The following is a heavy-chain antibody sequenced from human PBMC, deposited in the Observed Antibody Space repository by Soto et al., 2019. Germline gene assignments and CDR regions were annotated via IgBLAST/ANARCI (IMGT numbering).Heavy chain of an antibody. CDR2: IIPSFGTA. V-gene: IGHV1-69*01. CDR3: ARVLPLISIVGATGWFDP. CDR1: GGTFSSYA. Sequence: QVQLVQSGAEVKKPGSSVKVSCKASGGTFSSYAISWVRQAPGQGLEWMGGIIPSFGTANYAQKFQGRVTITADESTSTAYMELSTLRSEATAVYYCARVLPLISIVGATGWFDPWGQGTLVTVSS. J-gene: IGHJ5*02. D-gene: IGHD1-26*01.